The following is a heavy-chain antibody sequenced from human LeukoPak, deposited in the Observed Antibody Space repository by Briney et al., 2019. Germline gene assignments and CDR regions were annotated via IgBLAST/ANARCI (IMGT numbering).Heavy chain of an antibody. CDR1: RGPMSSYY. CDR3: ARVRVSSSSHPWYFDY. V-gene: IGHV4-59*01. Sequence: EPSETLSLTFTVSRGPMSSYYWSWIRQPPGKGLEWIGYIYYSGSTNYNPSLKSRVNISVDTSKNQISLKLTSVTAADTAVYYCARVRVSSSSHPWYFDYWGQGTLATVSS. D-gene: IGHD3-22*01. J-gene: IGHJ4*02. CDR2: IYYSGST.